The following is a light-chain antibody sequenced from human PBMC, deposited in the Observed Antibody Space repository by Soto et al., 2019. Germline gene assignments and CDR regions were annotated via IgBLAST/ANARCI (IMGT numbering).Light chain of an antibody. V-gene: IGLV1-44*01. CDR3: AAWDGSLNGYV. Sequence: QSVLTQPPSASGTPGQRVTISCSGSSSNIGSNTVNWYQQLPGTAPKLLIYSNNQRPSGVPDRFSGSKSGTSASLAISGLQSEDEADYHCAAWDGSLNGYVFGTGTKVTVL. CDR1: SSNIGSNT. CDR2: SNN. J-gene: IGLJ1*01.